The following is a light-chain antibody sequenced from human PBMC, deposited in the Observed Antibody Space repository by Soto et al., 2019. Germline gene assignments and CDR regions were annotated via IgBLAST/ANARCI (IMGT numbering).Light chain of an antibody. CDR3: QAWDRSTGV. CDR2: QDT. CDR1: KLGTKY. J-gene: IGLJ3*02. V-gene: IGLV3-1*01. Sequence: SYELTQPPSVSVSPGQTASITCSGDKLGTKYACWYQQKPGQSPVLVIYQDTKRPSGIPERFAGSNSGNTATLTISGTQAMDEADYYCQAWDRSTGVFGGGTKLTVL.